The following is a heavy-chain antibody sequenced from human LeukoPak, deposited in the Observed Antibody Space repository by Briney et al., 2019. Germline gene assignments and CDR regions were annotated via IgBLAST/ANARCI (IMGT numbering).Heavy chain of an antibody. CDR3: ATEGGRQQFLL. J-gene: IGHJ4*02. V-gene: IGHV3-11*04. D-gene: IGHD5-24*01. CDR1: GFISSDHF. Sequence: GGSLRLSCAASGFISSDHFMSWIRQAPGKGPEWISYISSSGSTIYYADSVKGRFTLSRDNAKNSLYLQMNSLRAEDTAVYYCATEGGRQQFLLWGQGTLVTVSS. CDR2: ISSSGSTI.